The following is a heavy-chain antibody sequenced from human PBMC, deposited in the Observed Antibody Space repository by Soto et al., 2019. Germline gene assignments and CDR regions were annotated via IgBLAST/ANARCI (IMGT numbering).Heavy chain of an antibody. CDR3: AKIRGSGSYYIFES. CDR2: ISDSGGRI. D-gene: IGHD3-10*01. Sequence: GSLRLSCAASGFTFSTYAMTWVRQAPGKGLEWVSGISDSGGRIDYADSVKGRFTISRDNSKNTLYLQMNSLRAEDTAVYFCAKIRGSGSYYIFESWGQGTLVTVSS. J-gene: IGHJ4*02. CDR1: GFTFSTYA. V-gene: IGHV3-23*01.